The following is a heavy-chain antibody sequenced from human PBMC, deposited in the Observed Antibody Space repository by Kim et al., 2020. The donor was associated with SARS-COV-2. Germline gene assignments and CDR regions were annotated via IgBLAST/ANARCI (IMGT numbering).Heavy chain of an antibody. Sequence: ASVKVSCKVSGYTLTELSMHWVRQAAGKGLEWMGGFDPEDGETIYAQKFQGRVTMTEDTSTDTAYVELSSLRSEDTAVYYCATGVAVAGRSSDYYYYYGMDVWGQGTTVTVSS. D-gene: IGHD6-19*01. CDR2: FDPEDGET. CDR3: ATGVAVAGRSSDYYYYYGMDV. J-gene: IGHJ6*02. V-gene: IGHV1-24*01. CDR1: GYTLTELS.